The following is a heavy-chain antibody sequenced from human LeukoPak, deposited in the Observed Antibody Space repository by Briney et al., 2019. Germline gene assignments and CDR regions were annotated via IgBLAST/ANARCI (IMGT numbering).Heavy chain of an antibody. J-gene: IGHJ5*02. D-gene: IGHD6-13*01. V-gene: IGHV4-59*12. CDR1: GGSISSYY. CDR3: ARGKLPDIAAAASHWFDP. CDR2: IYYSGST. Sequence: SETLSLTCTVSGGSISSYYWSWIRQPPGKGLEWIGYIYYSGSTNYNPSLKSRVTISVDTSKNQFSLKLSSVTAADTAVYYCARGKLPDIAAAASHWFDPWGQGTLVTVSS.